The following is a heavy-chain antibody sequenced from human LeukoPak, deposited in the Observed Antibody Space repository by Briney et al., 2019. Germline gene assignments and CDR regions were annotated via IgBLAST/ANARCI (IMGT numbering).Heavy chain of an antibody. Sequence: ASVKVSCKASGYTFTGYYMHWVRQAPGQGLEWMGSINPDSGDTNYAQKFQGRVTMTRDTSISTAYMELSRLRSDDTAVYYCARGPITIFGVVKYYYYYGMDVWGQGTTVTVSS. CDR1: GYTFTGYY. D-gene: IGHD3-3*01. CDR3: ARGPITIFGVVKYYYYYGMDV. CDR2: INPDSGDT. V-gene: IGHV1-2*02. J-gene: IGHJ6*02.